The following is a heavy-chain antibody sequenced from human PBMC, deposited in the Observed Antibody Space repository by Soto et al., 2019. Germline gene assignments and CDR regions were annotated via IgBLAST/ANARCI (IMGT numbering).Heavy chain of an antibody. J-gene: IGHJ5*02. CDR1: GFTFGDYA. V-gene: IGHV3-49*03. Sequence: PGGSLRLSCTASGFTFGDYAMSWFRQAPGKGLEWVGFIRSKAYGGTTEYAASVKGRFTISRDDSKSIAYLQMNSLKTEDTAVYYCTSFSYSNYDVSFDPWGKGTLVPVSS. CDR3: TSFSYSNYDVSFDP. D-gene: IGHD4-4*01. CDR2: IRSKAYGGTT.